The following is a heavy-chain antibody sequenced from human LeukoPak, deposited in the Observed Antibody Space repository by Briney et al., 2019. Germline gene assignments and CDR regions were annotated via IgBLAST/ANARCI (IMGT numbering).Heavy chain of an antibody. CDR1: GFTFSSYS. CDR2: ISYDGSNK. J-gene: IGHJ6*02. D-gene: IGHD2-15*01. CDR3: AKQDCSGGSCYLRSGMDV. V-gene: IGHV3-30*18. Sequence: GGSLRLSCAASGFTFSSYSMNWVRQAPGKGLEWVAVISYDGSNKYYADSVKGRFTISRDNSKNTLYLQMNSLRAEDTAVYYCAKQDCSGGSCYLRSGMDVWGQGTTVTVSS.